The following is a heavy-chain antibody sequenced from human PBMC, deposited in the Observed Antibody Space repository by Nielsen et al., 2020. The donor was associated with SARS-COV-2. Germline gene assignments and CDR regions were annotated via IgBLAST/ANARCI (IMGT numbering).Heavy chain of an antibody. CDR2: ISYDGSNK. CDR3: ARDQMSIGVLRFLEDTAQGGYSGLGVDY. J-gene: IGHJ4*02. D-gene: IGHD3-3*01. CDR1: GFTFSSYA. V-gene: IGHV3-30*04. Sequence: GESLKISCAASGFTFSSYAMHWVRQAPGKGLEWVAVISYDGSNKYYADSVKGRFTISRDNSKNTLYLQMNSLRAEDTAVYYCARDQMSIGVLRFLEDTAQGGYSGLGVDYWGQGTLVTVSS.